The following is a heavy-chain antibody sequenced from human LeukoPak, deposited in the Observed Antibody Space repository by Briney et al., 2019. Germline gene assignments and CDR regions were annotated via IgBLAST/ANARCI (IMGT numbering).Heavy chain of an antibody. D-gene: IGHD3-16*02. J-gene: IGHJ2*01. CDR3: ATNLGVIIAEDWYFDL. V-gene: IGHV1-69*13. Sequence: SVKVSCKVSGGPFNKYAISWVRQAPGQGLEWVGTMMPIFGTSNHAQKFQGRVTITADEPTSTAYMELSSLRSEDTALYYCATNLGVIIAEDWYFDLWGRGTLVTVSS. CDR1: GGPFNKYA. CDR2: MMPIFGTS.